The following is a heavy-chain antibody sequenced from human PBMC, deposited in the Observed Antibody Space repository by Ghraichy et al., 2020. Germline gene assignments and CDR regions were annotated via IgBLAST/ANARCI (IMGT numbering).Heavy chain of an antibody. CDR3: AKLQRDGGNSEN. J-gene: IGHJ4*02. CDR1: GFPFSYYW. Sequence: GSLRLSCAASGFPFSYYWMYWVRQAPGKGLVWVSHISRDGSIINYADSVRGRFTISRDNTKNTVYLQMNSLRAEDTAVYYCAKLQRDGGNSENWGQGTLVTVSS. D-gene: IGHD4-23*01. CDR2: ISRDGSII. V-gene: IGHV3-74*01.